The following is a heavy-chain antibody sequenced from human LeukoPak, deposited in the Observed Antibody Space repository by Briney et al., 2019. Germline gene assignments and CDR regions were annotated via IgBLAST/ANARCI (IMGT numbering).Heavy chain of an antibody. J-gene: IGHJ5*02. Sequence: ASVKVSCKASGYTFTSYDINWVRQATGQGLEWMGWMNPNSGNTGYAQKFQGRVTITRNTSISTAYMELSSLRSEDAAVYYCARGGIAAADFNWFDPWGQGTLVTVSS. CDR2: MNPNSGNT. V-gene: IGHV1-8*03. D-gene: IGHD6-13*01. CDR3: ARGGIAAADFNWFDP. CDR1: GYTFTSYD.